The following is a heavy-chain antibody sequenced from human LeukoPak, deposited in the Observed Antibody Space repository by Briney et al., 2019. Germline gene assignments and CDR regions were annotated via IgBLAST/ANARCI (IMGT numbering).Heavy chain of an antibody. CDR2: VWYDGSKK. CDR3: ASPAPRCTNGLCWGSYFVY. CDR1: GFTFSSYG. D-gene: IGHD2-8*01. J-gene: IGHJ4*02. V-gene: IGHV3-33*01. Sequence: PGGSLRLSCAASGFTFSSYGMHWVRQAPGKGLEWVAVVWYDGSKKYPADSVKGRFTVSRDNSKNTLYLQMDSLRTEDTALYWCASPAPRCTNGLCWGSYFVYWGRGALVTVSS.